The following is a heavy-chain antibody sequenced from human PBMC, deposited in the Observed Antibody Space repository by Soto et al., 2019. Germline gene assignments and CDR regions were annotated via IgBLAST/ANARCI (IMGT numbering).Heavy chain of an antibody. D-gene: IGHD3-9*01. CDR3: AKGVLRYFDWLLEVYYYGMDV. Sequence: GGSLRLSCAASGFTFSSYSMNWVRQAPGKGLEWVSSISSSSSYIYYADSVKGRFTIPRDNSKNTLYLQMNSLRAEDTAVYYCAKGVLRYFDWLLEVYYYGMDVWGQGTTVTVSS. CDR2: ISSSSSYI. CDR1: GFTFSSYS. V-gene: IGHV3-21*04. J-gene: IGHJ6*02.